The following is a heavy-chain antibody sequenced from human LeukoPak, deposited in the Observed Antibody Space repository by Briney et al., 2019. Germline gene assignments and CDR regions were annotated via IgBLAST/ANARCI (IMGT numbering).Heavy chain of an antibody. D-gene: IGHD6-19*01. CDR3: ARSLIAVAQTDYYYMDV. CDR1: GYTFTSYA. Sequence: ASVTVSCKASGYTFTSYAMHWVRQAPGQRLEWMGWINAGNGNTKYSQEFQGRVTITRDTSASTAYMELSSLRSEDMAVYYCARSLIAVAQTDYYYMDVWGKGTTVTVSS. V-gene: IGHV1-3*03. CDR2: INAGNGNT. J-gene: IGHJ6*03.